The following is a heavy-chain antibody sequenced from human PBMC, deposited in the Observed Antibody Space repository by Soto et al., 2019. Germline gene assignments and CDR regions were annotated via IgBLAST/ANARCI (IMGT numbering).Heavy chain of an antibody. CDR3: ARDRGYCSGGSCYDY. CDR2: IIPIFGTA. D-gene: IGHD2-15*01. J-gene: IGHJ4*02. Sequence: QVQLVQSGAEVKKPGSSVKVSCKASGGTFSSYAISWVRQAPGQGLEWMGGIIPIFGTANYAQKCQDRVTIAADESTSTAYMELSSLRSEDTAVYYCARDRGYCSGGSCYDYWGQGTLVTVSS. CDR1: GGTFSSYA. V-gene: IGHV1-69*12.